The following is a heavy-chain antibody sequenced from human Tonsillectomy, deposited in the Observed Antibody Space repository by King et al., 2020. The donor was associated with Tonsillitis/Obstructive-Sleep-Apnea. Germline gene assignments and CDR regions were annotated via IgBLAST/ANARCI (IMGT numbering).Heavy chain of an antibody. J-gene: IGHJ4*02. D-gene: IGHD6-19*01. CDR1: GFTFSSYW. Sequence: VQLVESGGGLVQPGGSLRLSCGASGFTFSSYWMHWVRQAPGKGLVWVSSINTDGSRTSYADSVKGRFTISRGNAKNTLYLQMNSLRAEDTAVYYCTRARVAVAGGDDWGQGTLVTVSS. V-gene: IGHV3-74*01. CDR3: TRARVAVAGGDD. CDR2: INTDGSRT.